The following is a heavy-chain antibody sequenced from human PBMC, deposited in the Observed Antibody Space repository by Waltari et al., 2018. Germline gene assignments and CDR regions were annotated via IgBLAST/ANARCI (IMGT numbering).Heavy chain of an antibody. J-gene: IGHJ6*02. CDR2: IYTSGST. V-gene: IGHV4-4*07. CDR3: ARDALWFGELSNGMDV. CDR1: GGSISSYY. Sequence: QVQLQESGPGLVKPSETLSLTSTVSGGSISSYYLRWIPQPAGKGLEWIGRIYTSGSTNYNPSLKSRVTMSVDTSKNQFSLKLSSVTAADTAVYYCARDALWFGELSNGMDVWGQGTTVTVSS. D-gene: IGHD3-10*01.